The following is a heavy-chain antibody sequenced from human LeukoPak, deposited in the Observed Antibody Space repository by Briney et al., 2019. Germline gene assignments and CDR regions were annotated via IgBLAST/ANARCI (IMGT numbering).Heavy chain of an antibody. J-gene: IGHJ6*03. D-gene: IGHD3-3*01. Sequence: GRSLRLSCAASGFTFSRFGMQWVRQTPDKGLEWVALIYYDGSLKYYGDSVKGRFTISRDNSKDTLYLQMNSLRVDDTAMYYCAKDYPWDDFWSPYPSMDVWGKGTTVTVSS. CDR1: GFTFSRFG. CDR3: AKDYPWDDFWSPYPSMDV. V-gene: IGHV3-33*06. CDR2: IYYDGSLK.